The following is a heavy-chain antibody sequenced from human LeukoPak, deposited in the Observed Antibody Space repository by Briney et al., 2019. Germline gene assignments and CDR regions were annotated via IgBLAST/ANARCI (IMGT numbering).Heavy chain of an antibody. CDR3: ARDRKRASPRPDAFDI. CDR1: GGTFSSYA. Sequence: ASVKVSCKASGGTFSSYAISWVRQAPGQGLEWMGGIIPTFGTANYAQKFQGRVTITTDESTSTAYVELSSLRSEDTAVYYCARDRKRASPRPDAFDIWGQGTMVTVSS. CDR2: IIPTFGTA. J-gene: IGHJ3*02. D-gene: IGHD6-25*01. V-gene: IGHV1-69*05.